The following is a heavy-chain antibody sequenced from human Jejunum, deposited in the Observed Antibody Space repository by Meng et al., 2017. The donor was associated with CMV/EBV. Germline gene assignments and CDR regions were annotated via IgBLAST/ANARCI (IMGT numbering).Heavy chain of an antibody. CDR1: GFSLSDHY. CDR2: IGTRSTYI. V-gene: IGHV3-11*05. Sequence: LVESGGRLVRPGGALRLFCPAAGFSLSDHYMSWIRQAPGKGLEWVSFIGTRSTYIGYADSVKGRFTISRADAQNSLYLQMNSLRAEDTAVYYCAREHYANPGYWGQGTLVTVSS. CDR3: AREHYANPGY. D-gene: IGHD3-16*01. J-gene: IGHJ4*02.